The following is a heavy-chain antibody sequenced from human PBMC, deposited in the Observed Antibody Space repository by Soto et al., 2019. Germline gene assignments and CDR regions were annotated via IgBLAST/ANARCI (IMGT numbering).Heavy chain of an antibody. D-gene: IGHD2-15*01. J-gene: IGHJ6*02. Sequence: ASVKVSGKASGYTFTSYDINWVRQATGQGLEWMGWMNPNSGNTGYAQKFQGRVTMTRNTSISTAYMELSSLRSEDTAVYYCARGGFDCSGGSWYLYYYYYGMDVWGQGITVTFSS. CDR1: GYTFTSYD. CDR2: MNPNSGNT. V-gene: IGHV1-8*01. CDR3: ARGGFDCSGGSWYLYYYYYGMDV.